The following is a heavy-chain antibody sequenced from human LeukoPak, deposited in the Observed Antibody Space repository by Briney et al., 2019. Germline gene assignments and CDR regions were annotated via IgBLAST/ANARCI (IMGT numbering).Heavy chain of an antibody. CDR1: GGTFSSYA. CDR2: IIPIFGIA. V-gene: IGHV1-69*01. CDR3: ARETLPTYYDILTIDE. Sequence: SVTVSCKAFGGTFSSYAISWVRQAPGQGLEWMGGIIPIFGIANYAQKFQGRVTITADESTSTAYMELSSLRSEDTAVYYCARETLPTYYDILTIDEWGQGTLVTVSS. D-gene: IGHD3-9*01. J-gene: IGHJ4*02.